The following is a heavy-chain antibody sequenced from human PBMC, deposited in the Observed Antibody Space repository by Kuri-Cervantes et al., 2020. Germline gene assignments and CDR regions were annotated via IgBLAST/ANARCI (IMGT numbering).Heavy chain of an antibody. CDR1: GFTFDDYT. Sequence: GGSLRLSCAASGFTFDDYTMHWVRQAPGKGLEWVSLISWDGGSTYYADSVKGRFTISRDNAKNSVYLQMNGLGVEDTALYYCARVEGGGWGQGTLVTVSS. CDR3: ARVEGGG. CDR2: ISWDGGST. J-gene: IGHJ4*02. V-gene: IGHV3-43*01. D-gene: IGHD3-16*01.